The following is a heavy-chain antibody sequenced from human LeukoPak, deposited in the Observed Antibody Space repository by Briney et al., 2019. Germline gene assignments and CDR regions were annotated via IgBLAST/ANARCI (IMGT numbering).Heavy chain of an antibody. V-gene: IGHV4-34*01. J-gene: IGHJ4*02. D-gene: IGHD2-2*01. CDR3: ARPRPRSKRASYFDY. Sequence: PSETLSLTCAVYGGSFSGYYWSWIRQPPGKGLEWIGEINHSGSTNYNPSLKSRVTLSVDTSKNQFSLKLSSVTAADTAVYYCARPRPRSKRASYFDYWGQGTLVTVSS. CDR2: INHSGST. CDR1: GGSFSGYY.